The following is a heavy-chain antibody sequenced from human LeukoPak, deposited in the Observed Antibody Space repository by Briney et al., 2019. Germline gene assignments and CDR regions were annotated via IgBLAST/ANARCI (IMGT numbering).Heavy chain of an antibody. CDR1: GGSIRVSSYY. D-gene: IGHD5-18*01. V-gene: IGHV4-39*01. CDR2: IYYSGST. J-gene: IGHJ4*02. Sequence: SETLSLTCALSGGSIRVSSYYRGSIRQPPGKGLEWIGSIYYSGSTYYKPSLKSRVTRSVDTSKNQFSLKLSSVTPPDTAADYCVWIPAMATFVMKYYFYYWGQGTLVTVSS. CDR3: VWIPAMATFVMKYYFYY.